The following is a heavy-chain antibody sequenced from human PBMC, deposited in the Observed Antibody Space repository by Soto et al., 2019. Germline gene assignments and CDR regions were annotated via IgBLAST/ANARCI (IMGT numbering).Heavy chain of an antibody. CDR3: ARGTLQQLGYGMDV. D-gene: IGHD6-13*01. V-gene: IGHV3-21*01. CDR1: GFTFSSYS. Sequence: EVQLVESGGGLVQPGGSLRLSCAASGFTFSSYSMNWVRQAPGKGLEWVSSISSSSSYIYYADSVKGRFTISRDNAKNSLYLQMNSLRAEDTAVYYCARGTLQQLGYGMDVWGQGTTVTVSS. J-gene: IGHJ6*02. CDR2: ISSSSSYI.